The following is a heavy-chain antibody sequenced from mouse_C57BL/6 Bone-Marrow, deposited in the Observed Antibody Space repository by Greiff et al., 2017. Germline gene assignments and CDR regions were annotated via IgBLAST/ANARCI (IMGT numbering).Heavy chain of an antibody. CDR2: IFPGSGST. V-gene: IGHV1-75*01. CDR3: ARGIVYDSSWFAY. D-gene: IGHD2-3*01. Sequence: VKLMESGPELVKPGASVKISCKASGYTFTDYYINWVKQRPGQGLEWIGWIFPGSGSTYYNEKFKGKATLTVDKSSSTAYMLLSSLTSEDSAVYFCARGIVYDSSWFAYWGQGTLVTVSA. CDR1: GYTFTDYY. J-gene: IGHJ3*01.